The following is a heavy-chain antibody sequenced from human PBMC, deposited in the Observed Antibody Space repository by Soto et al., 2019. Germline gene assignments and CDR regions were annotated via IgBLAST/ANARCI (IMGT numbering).Heavy chain of an antibody. V-gene: IGHV4-4*07. Sequence: SETLSLTCTVSGASISDYYWIWIRQPAGKRLEWLGRIDASGSAYYSPSLKSRVTMSVDTSKNQFSLKLTSVTAADTAVYYCVRGLRGYDQLFDYWGQGTLVTVS. CDR3: VRGLRGYDQLFDY. CDR1: GASISDYY. J-gene: IGHJ4*02. D-gene: IGHD5-12*01. CDR2: IDASGSA.